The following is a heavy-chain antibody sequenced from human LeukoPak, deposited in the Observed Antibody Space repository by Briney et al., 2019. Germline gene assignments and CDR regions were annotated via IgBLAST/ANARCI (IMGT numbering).Heavy chain of an antibody. D-gene: IGHD3-10*01. CDR2: IKSKGDGETT. Sequence: PGGSLRLSCAASGFTFTNAWMSWVRQAPGKGLEWVGRIKSKGDGETTDYTAPVKGRFTMSRDDSEATLYLQMNYVIVEDTAVYFCATDLGLTMIRGVLVSWGQGALVSVSP. J-gene: IGHJ4*02. CDR3: ATDLGLTMIRGVLVS. V-gene: IGHV3-15*01. CDR1: GFTFTNAW.